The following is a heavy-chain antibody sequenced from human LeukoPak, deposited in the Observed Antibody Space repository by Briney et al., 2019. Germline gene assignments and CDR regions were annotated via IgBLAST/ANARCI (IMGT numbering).Heavy chain of an antibody. CDR3: AKDRYGSSAGYYYYMDV. V-gene: IGHV3-30*02. J-gene: IGHJ6*03. CDR1: GFTFNNYG. D-gene: IGHD2-2*01. Sequence: GGSLRLSCAASGFTFNNYGMHWVRQAPGKGLEWLAFIRFDGGNKYYADSVKGRFTISRDNSKNTLYLQMDSLRAEDTAVYYCAKDRYGSSAGYYYYMDVWGKGTTVTVSS. CDR2: IRFDGGNK.